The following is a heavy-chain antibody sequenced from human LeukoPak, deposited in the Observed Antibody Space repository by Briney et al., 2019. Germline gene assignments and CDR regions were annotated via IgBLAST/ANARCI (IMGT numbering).Heavy chain of an antibody. J-gene: IGHJ6*02. CDR1: GFTFDDYG. D-gene: IGHD3-10*01. Sequence: RPGGSLRLSCAASGFTFDDYGMSWVRQAPGKGLEWVSGINWNGGSTGYADSVKGRFTISRDNAKNSLYLQMNSLRAEDTALYHCARALVRDYYYGMDVWGQGTTVTVSS. V-gene: IGHV3-20*01. CDR2: INWNGGST. CDR3: ARALVRDYYYGMDV.